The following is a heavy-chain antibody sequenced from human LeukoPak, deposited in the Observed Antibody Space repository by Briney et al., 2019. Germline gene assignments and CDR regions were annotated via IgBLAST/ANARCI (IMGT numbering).Heavy chain of an antibody. CDR3: ARSYCGGGSCGAFDI. Sequence: SETLSLTCTVSGGSISSYYWSWIRQPPGKGLEWIGYIYYSGNTNYNPSLKSRVTISVDTSKNQLSLRLSSVTAADTAVYYCARSYCGGGSCGAFDIWGQGTMVTVSS. D-gene: IGHD2-15*01. CDR2: IYYSGNT. J-gene: IGHJ3*02. V-gene: IGHV4-59*01. CDR1: GGSISSYY.